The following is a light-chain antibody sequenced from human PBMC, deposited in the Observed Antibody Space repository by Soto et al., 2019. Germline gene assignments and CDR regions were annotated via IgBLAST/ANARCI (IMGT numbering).Light chain of an antibody. CDR3: QRYNSAPFT. J-gene: IGKJ3*01. Sequence: DIQMTQSPSSLSASVGDRVTITCRASQGISNDLVWYQQKSGKVPKVLIYAASTLQSGVPSRFSGSGSGTDFTLTINSLQPEGVATYYCQRYNSAPFTLGHGTKVDIK. V-gene: IGKV1-27*01. CDR2: AAS. CDR1: QGISND.